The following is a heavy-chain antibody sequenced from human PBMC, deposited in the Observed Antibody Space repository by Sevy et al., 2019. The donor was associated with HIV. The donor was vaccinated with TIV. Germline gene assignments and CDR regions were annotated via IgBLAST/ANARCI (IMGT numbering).Heavy chain of an antibody. CDR1: GFTFSNYF. Sequence: GGSLRLSCAASGFTFSNYFINWVRQAPGKGLEWVSSISSGSSYIFYADSVKGRFTISRDNAKNSLYLHMNSLRAEDTAVYYSARGDYYGSLYYFDYWGPGTLVTVSS. D-gene: IGHD3-10*01. CDR3: ARGDYYGSLYYFDY. CDR2: ISSGSSYI. V-gene: IGHV3-21*01. J-gene: IGHJ4*02.